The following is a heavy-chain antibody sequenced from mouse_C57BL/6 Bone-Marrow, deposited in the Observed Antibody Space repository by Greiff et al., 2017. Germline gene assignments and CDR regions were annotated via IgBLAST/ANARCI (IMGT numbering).Heavy chain of an antibody. CDR3: ARDGRHYFDY. D-gene: IGHD1-1*01. V-gene: IGHV7-3*01. Sequence: DVMLVESGGGLVQPGGSLSLSCAASGFTFTDYYMSWVRQPPGKALEWLGFIRNKANGYTTEYSASVKGRFTISRDNSQSILYLQMNALRAEDSATYYCARDGRHYFDYWGQGTTLTVSA. CDR2: IRNKANGYTT. CDR1: GFTFTDYY. J-gene: IGHJ2*01.